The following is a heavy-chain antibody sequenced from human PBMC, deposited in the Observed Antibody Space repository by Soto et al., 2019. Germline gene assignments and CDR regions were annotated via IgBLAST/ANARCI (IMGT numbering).Heavy chain of an antibody. CDR2: ISGSGGST. CDR3: AKDLDYGTGTWSGFDY. J-gene: IGHJ4*02. V-gene: IGHV3-23*01. Sequence: GGSLRLSCAASGFTFSSYAMSWVRQAPGKGLEWVSAISGSGGSTYYADSVKGRFTISRDNSKNTLYLQMNSLRAEDTAVYYCAKDLDYGTGTWSGFDYWGQGTLVTVSS. D-gene: IGHD1-1*01. CDR1: GFTFSSYA.